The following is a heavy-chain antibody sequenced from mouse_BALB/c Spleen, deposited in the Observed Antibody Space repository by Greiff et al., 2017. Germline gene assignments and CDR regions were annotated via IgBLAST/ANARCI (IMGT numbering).Heavy chain of an antibody. CDR1: GFTFSNYW. CDR3: TRGRYDVLFAY. V-gene: IGHV6-6*02. Sequence: DVKLVESGGGLVQPGGSMKLSCVASGFTFSNYWMNWVRQSPEKGLEWVAEIRLKSNNYATHYAESVKGRFTISRDDSKSSVYLQMNNLRAEDTGIYYCTRGRYDVLFAYWGQGTLVTVSA. CDR2: IRLKSNNYAT. D-gene: IGHD2-14*01. J-gene: IGHJ3*01.